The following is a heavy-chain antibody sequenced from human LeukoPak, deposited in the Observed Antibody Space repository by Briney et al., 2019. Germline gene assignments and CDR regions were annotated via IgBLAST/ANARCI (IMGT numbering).Heavy chain of an antibody. CDR1: GYTFTSYY. CDR2: INPSGGST. Sequence: ASVKVSCKASGYTFTSYYMHWVRQAPGQGLEWMGIINPSGGSTSYAQKFQGRVTMTRDTSTSTVYMELSSLRSEDTAVYYCASFISGDSDGYPLAGSYWGQGTPVTVSS. V-gene: IGHV1-46*03. J-gene: IGHJ4*02. D-gene: IGHD5-24*01. CDR3: ASFISGDSDGYPLAGSY.